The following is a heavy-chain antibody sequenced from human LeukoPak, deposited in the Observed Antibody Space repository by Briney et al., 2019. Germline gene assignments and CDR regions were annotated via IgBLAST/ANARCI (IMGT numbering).Heavy chain of an antibody. Sequence: SETLSLTCTVSGGSISTSSYYWGWIRQPPGKGLEWIGSFYYSGSTYYNPSLKSRVTISVDTSKNQFSLKLTSVTAADTAVYYCARGKARGYGYYYYYMDVWGKGTTVTVSS. D-gene: IGHD3-16*01. CDR2: FYYSGST. CDR3: ARGKARGYGYYYYYMDV. CDR1: GGSISTSSYY. J-gene: IGHJ6*03. V-gene: IGHV4-39*07.